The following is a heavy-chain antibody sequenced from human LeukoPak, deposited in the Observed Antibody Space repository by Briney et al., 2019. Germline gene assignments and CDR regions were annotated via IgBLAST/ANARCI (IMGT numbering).Heavy chain of an antibody. CDR3: AKGLTIFGVVRDAFDI. V-gene: IGHV3-23*01. J-gene: IGHJ3*02. D-gene: IGHD3-3*01. Sequence: QPGGSLRLXCAASGFTFSSYAMSWVRQAPGKGLEWVSAISGSGGSTYYADSVKGRFTISRDNSKNTLYLQMNSLRAEDTAVYYCAKGLTIFGVVRDAFDIWGQGTMVTVSS. CDR2: ISGSGGST. CDR1: GFTFSSYA.